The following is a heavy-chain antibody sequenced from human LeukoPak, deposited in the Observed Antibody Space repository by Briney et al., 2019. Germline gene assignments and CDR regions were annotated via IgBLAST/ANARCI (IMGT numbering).Heavy chain of an antibody. D-gene: IGHD2-2*01. CDR2: INHSGST. V-gene: IGHV4-34*01. Sequence: PSETLSLTCAVYGESFSGYYWSWIRQPPGKGLEWIGEINHSGSTNYNPSLKSRVTISVDTSKNQFSLKLSSVTAADTAVYYCARGPRYCSSTSCDIPFDYWGQGTLVTVSS. CDR3: ARGPRYCSSTSCDIPFDY. CDR1: GESFSGYY. J-gene: IGHJ4*02.